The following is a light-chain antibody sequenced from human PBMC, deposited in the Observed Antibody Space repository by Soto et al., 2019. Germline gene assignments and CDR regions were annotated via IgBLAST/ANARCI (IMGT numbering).Light chain of an antibody. CDR2: GAS. Sequence: EILLTQSPGTLSLSPGERATLSCRASQSVSSSNLAWYQQKPGQAPRLLIYGASRRATGIPDRFSGSGSGTDFTLTISRLEPEDFAVYYCQQYGSSPRTFGQGTKVEIK. V-gene: IGKV3-20*01. CDR3: QQYGSSPRT. J-gene: IGKJ1*01. CDR1: QSVSSSN.